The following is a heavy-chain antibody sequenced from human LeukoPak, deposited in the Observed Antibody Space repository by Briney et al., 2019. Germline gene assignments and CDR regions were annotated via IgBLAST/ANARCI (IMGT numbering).Heavy chain of an antibody. J-gene: IGHJ4*02. CDR2: INQDGSEK. CDR1: EFSFSSYW. D-gene: IGHD3-10*01. Sequence: GGSLRLSCAASEFSFSSYWMTWVRQAPGKGLEWVANINQDGSEKYYVDSVEGRFTISRDNAKNSLYLQMNSLRAEDTAVYYRVRAREAYYNVSPDYWGQGALVTVSS. V-gene: IGHV3-7*01. CDR3: VRAREAYYNVSPDY.